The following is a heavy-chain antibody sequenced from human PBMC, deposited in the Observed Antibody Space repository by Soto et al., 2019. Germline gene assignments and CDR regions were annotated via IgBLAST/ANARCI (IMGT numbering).Heavy chain of an antibody. J-gene: IGHJ4*02. CDR1: GFTFSSYA. D-gene: IGHD3-22*01. Sequence: PGGSLRLSCAASGFTFSSYAMSWVRQAPGKGLEWVSAISGSGGSAYYADSVKGRFTISRDNSKNTLYPQMNSLRAEDTAVYFCAKAPFDYDSSDYFLSFGNWGQGTLVTVSS. CDR2: ISGSGGSA. CDR3: AKAPFDYDSSDYFLSFGN. V-gene: IGHV3-23*01.